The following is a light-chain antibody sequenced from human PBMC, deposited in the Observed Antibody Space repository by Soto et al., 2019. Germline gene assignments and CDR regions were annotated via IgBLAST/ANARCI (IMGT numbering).Light chain of an antibody. CDR1: QSISSW. J-gene: IGKJ2*01. CDR2: KAS. CDR3: QQYNSYPYT. Sequence: DIQMTQSPSTLSASVGDRVTITCRASQSISSWLAWYQQKPGKAPKLLIYKASSLQSGVPSRFSGSGSGTEFTLTISSLQPDDFASYYCQQYNSYPYTFGQGTKLEIK. V-gene: IGKV1-5*03.